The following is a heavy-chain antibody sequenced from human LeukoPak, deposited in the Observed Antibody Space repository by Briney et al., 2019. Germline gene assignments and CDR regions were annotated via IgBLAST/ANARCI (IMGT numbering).Heavy chain of an antibody. J-gene: IGHJ5*02. CDR1: GFTFSSYW. D-gene: IGHD6-19*01. V-gene: IGHV3-74*01. Sequence: GGSLRLACAASGFTFSSYWMHWLRQAPGKGLVWVSRINSDGSSTSYADSVKGRFTISRDNAKNTLYLQMNSLRAEDTAVYYCARDCRPSSGWLLTPNWFDPWGQGTLVTVSS. CDR3: ARDCRPSSGWLLTPNWFDP. CDR2: INSDGSST.